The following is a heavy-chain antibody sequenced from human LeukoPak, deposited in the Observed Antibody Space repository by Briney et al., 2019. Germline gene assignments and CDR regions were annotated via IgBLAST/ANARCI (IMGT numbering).Heavy chain of an antibody. D-gene: IGHD4-17*01. CDR1: GGSISSGDYY. CDR3: ARSRAGFTVIYFDY. Sequence: SETLSLTCTVSGGSISSGDYYWSWIRQHPRKGLEWIGYIHYSGSTHYNPSLKSRVIISVDTSKNQFSLKLRSVAAADTAVYYCARSRAGFTVIYFDYWGQGTLVTVSS. J-gene: IGHJ4*02. V-gene: IGHV4-31*03. CDR2: IHYSGST.